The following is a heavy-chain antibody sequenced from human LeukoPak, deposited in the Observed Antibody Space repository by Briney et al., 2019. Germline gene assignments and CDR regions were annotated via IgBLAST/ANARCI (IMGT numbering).Heavy chain of an antibody. CDR2: INEDGGEK. J-gene: IGHJ4*02. D-gene: IGHD4-17*01. V-gene: IGHV3-7*01. Sequence: GGSLRLSCAASGFPFRTYWMSWVRQAPGKGLEWVANINEDGGEKYYADSVKGRFTISRDNARSSLYVQMNNLRAEDTAVYYCARTSGDPFDYWGQGTLVALS. CDR3: ARTSGDPFDY. CDR1: GFPFRTYW.